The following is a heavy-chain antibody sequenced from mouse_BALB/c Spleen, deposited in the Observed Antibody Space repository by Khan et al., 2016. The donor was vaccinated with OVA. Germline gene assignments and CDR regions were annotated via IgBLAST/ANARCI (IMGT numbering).Heavy chain of an antibody. Sequence: VHLVESGPGLVAPSQSLSITCTVSGFSLTSYGVHWVRQPPGKGLEWLGVIWAGGSTNYNSALMSRLSISKDNSKSQVFLKMTSRQADDTAMYYCARLEDIWGQGTTLTVSS. CDR1: GFSLTSYG. CDR2: IWAGGST. D-gene: IGHD1-3*01. CDR3: ARLEDI. V-gene: IGHV2-9*02. J-gene: IGHJ2*01.